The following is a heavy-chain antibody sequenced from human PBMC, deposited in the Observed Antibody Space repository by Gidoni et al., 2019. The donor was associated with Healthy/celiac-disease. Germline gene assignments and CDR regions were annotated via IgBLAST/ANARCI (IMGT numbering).Heavy chain of an antibody. CDR1: SSYA. CDR2: ISYDGSNK. Sequence: SSYAMHWVRQAPGKGLEWVAVISYDGSNKYYADSGKGRFTISRDNSKTTLYLQMNSLRAEDTAVSYCARGEEAYCGGDCLYFDYWGQGTLVTVSS. D-gene: IGHD2-21*02. J-gene: IGHJ4*02. V-gene: IGHV3-30-3*01. CDR3: ARGEEAYCGGDCLYFDY.